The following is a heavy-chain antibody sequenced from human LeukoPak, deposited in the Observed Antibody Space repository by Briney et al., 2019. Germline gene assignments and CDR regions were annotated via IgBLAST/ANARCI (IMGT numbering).Heavy chain of an antibody. Sequence: ASVEVSCKASGYTFTGYYMHWVRQAPGQGPEWMGWINPNSGATNYAQKFQGRVTMTRDMSIITTYMELSRLRSDDTAVYYCARVDNWGLDFWGQGTQVTVSS. CDR2: INPNSGAT. CDR3: ARVDNWGLDF. D-gene: IGHD3-16*01. V-gene: IGHV1-2*02. CDR1: GYTFTGYY. J-gene: IGHJ4*02.